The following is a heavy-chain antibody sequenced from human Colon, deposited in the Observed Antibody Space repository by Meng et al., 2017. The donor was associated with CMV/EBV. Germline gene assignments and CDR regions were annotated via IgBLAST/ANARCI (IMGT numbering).Heavy chain of an antibody. D-gene: IGHD2-2*01. J-gene: IGHJ5*02. CDR2: ISYGGTYI. CDR1: GFVFSSYA. CDR3: ARQTSSSSYDH. Sequence: GGSLRLSCEASGFVFSSYAMSWVRQAPGKGLEWVASISYGGTYIYYSDSVQGRFSISRDNPKNSMFLQMNSLRPEDTAIYYCARQTSSSSYDHWGQGTLVTVSS. V-gene: IGHV3-21*01.